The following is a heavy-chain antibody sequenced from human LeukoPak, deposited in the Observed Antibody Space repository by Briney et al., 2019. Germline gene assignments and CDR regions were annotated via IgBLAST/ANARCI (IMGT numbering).Heavy chain of an antibody. CDR1: GFTFSSYW. V-gene: IGHV3-74*01. Sequence: GGSLRLSCGVSGFTFSSYWVHWVRQAPGKGLVWVSRISPDGSSALYADSVKGRFTISRDNAKNTLYLQMNSLSDDDTAVYYCAKASPGIAAAGPYYGMDVWGQGTTVTVSS. D-gene: IGHD6-13*01. CDR2: ISPDGSSA. J-gene: IGHJ6*02. CDR3: AKASPGIAAAGPYYGMDV.